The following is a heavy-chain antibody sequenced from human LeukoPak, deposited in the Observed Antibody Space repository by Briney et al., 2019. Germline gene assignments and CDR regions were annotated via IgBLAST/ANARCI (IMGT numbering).Heavy chain of an antibody. Sequence: GGSLRLSCAASGFTFSSYWMSWVRQAPGKGLEWVANIKQDGSEKYYVDSVKGRFTISRDNAKNSLYLQMNSLRAEDTAVYYCARDGMVVPAAIDPYYMDVWGKGTTVTISS. J-gene: IGHJ6*03. D-gene: IGHD2-2*01. V-gene: IGHV3-7*01. CDR1: GFTFSSYW. CDR2: IKQDGSEK. CDR3: ARDGMVVPAAIDPYYMDV.